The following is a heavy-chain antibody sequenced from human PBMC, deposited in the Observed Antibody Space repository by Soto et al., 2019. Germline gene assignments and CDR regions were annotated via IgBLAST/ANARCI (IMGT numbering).Heavy chain of an antibody. V-gene: IGHV1-8*01. Sequence: QVQLVQSGAEVRKPGASVKVSCEASGYTFTSYDIYWVRQATGQGLEWMGWMNPNTGNSVYAQKLQGRVTMTSDTYIRPPHLDLLSLRFDDTAEYYCGRRAETNGWNSFGAAKYYFYFWGQGTLGTVSS. CDR3: GRRAETNGWNSFGAAKYYFYF. J-gene: IGHJ4*02. CDR2: MNPNTGNS. CDR1: GYTFTSYD. D-gene: IGHD1-1*01.